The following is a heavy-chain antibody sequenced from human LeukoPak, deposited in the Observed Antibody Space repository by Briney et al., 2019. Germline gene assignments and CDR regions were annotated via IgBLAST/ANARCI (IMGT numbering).Heavy chain of an antibody. D-gene: IGHD1-1*01. CDR1: GFTFSSYG. V-gene: IGHV3-30*03. Sequence: GGSLRLSCAASGFTFSSYGMHWVRQAPGKGLEWVAVISYDGSNKYYADSVKGRFTISRDNSKNTLYLQMNSLRAEDTAVYYCAREHTNSYYYYGMDVWGQGTTVTVSS. CDR2: ISYDGSNK. J-gene: IGHJ6*02. CDR3: AREHTNSYYYYGMDV.